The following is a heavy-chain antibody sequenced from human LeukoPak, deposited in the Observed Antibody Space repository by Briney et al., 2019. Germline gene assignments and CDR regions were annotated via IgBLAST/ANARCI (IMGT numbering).Heavy chain of an antibody. V-gene: IGHV3-9*01. Sequence: GGSLRLSCAGSGFIFNNYAMHWVRQPPGKGLEWVSGISWNSGSIDYADSVKGRFTISRDNAKNSLYLQMNSLRVKDTAFYYCAKDNRRHYTSGPNPDSLHWGQGALVTVSS. CDR3: AKDNRRHYTSGPNPDSLH. CDR2: ISWNSGSI. D-gene: IGHD6-19*01. CDR1: GFIFNNYA. J-gene: IGHJ4*02.